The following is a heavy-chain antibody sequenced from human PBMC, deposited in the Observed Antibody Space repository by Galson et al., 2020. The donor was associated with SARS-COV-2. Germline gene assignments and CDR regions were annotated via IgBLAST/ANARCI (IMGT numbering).Heavy chain of an antibody. CDR2: INSDGSIT. V-gene: IGHV3-74*01. J-gene: IGHJ4*02. CDR1: GFNFSHYW. Sequence: TGGSLRLSCAASGFNFSHYWMHWVRQAPGKGLVWVSRINSDGSITNYADSVKGRFTISRDNAKNTLYLQMNSLRAEDTAVYYCGRDLPPLGAARVPFDCWGQGTLVTVSS. CDR3: GRDLPPLGAARVPFDC. D-gene: IGHD2-15*01.